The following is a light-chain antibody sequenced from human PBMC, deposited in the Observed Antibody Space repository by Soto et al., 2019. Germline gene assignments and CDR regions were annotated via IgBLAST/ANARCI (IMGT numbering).Light chain of an antibody. CDR3: QHYNSDPWT. Sequence: DIEMTQSPSTLSASVGDRVTITCWASQTIRRWLAWYQQRPGKAPKVLIYDASTLESGVPARFSGSGSETQFSLTISSLQPEDSATYYCQHYNSDPWTFGQGTKVDIK. J-gene: IGKJ1*01. CDR1: QTIRRW. CDR2: DAS. V-gene: IGKV1-5*01.